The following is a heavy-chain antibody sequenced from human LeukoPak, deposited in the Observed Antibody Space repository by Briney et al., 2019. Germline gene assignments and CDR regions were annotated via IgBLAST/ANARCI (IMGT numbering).Heavy chain of an antibody. D-gene: IGHD4-17*01. Sequence: GGSLRLSCAASGFTFNSYWMHWVRQAPGKGLVWVSRIKTDGSFSDYAVAVKGRFTISRDNAKNTLYLQMNSLRAEDSAVYYCVKDRTTVTLFDYWGQGALVTVSS. CDR1: GFTFNSYW. CDR2: IKTDGSFS. J-gene: IGHJ4*02. V-gene: IGHV3-74*01. CDR3: VKDRTTVTLFDY.